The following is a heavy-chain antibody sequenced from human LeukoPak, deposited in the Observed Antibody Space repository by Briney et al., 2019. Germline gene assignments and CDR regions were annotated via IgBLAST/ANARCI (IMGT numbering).Heavy chain of an antibody. CDR1: GYSFNSYG. J-gene: IGHJ4*02. D-gene: IGHD5-18*01. CDR3: ARRGHSYGDY. CDR2: ISAYNDNT. Sequence: ASVKVSCKASGYSFNSYGISWVRQAPGQGLEWMGWISAYNDNTNYAQKFQGRVAMTTDTSTSTAYMELRSLRFDDTAVYYCARRGHSYGDYWGQGTLVTVSS. V-gene: IGHV1-18*01.